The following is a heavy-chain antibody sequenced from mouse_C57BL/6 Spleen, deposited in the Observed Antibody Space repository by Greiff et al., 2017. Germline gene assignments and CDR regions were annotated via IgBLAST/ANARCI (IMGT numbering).Heavy chain of an antibody. CDR3: ARSPSADYFDY. CDR1: GYAFTNYL. V-gene: IGHV1-54*01. J-gene: IGHJ2*01. CDR2: INPGSGGT. D-gene: IGHD6-1*01. Sequence: QVQLQQSGAELVRPGTSVKVSCKASGYAFTNYLIEWVKQRPGQGLEWIGVINPGSGGTNYNEKFKGKATLTADKSSSTAYMQHSSLPSEDSAVYFCARSPSADYFDYWGQGTTLTVSS.